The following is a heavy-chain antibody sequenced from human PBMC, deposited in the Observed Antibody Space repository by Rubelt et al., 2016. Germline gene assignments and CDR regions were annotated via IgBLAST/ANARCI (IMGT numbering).Heavy chain of an antibody. CDR3: ARAASTVTTLLDLGY. Sequence: QVQLVQSGAEVKKPGASVKVSCKASGYTFTSYYMHWVRQAPGQGLEWMGIINPSGGSTSYAQKCQGRGTMTRDTSTGTVYMELSSLRSEDTAVYYCARAASTVTTLLDLGYWGQGTLVTVSS. V-gene: IGHV1-46*01. J-gene: IGHJ4*02. CDR1: GYTFTSYY. CDR2: INPSGGST. D-gene: IGHD4-17*01.